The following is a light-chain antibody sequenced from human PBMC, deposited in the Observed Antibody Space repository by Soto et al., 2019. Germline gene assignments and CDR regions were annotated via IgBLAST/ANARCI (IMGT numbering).Light chain of an antibody. CDR1: SSDVGGYKY. CDR3: SSYAGNKNYV. Sequence: QSVLTQPPSASGSPGQSVTISCTGTSSDVGGYKYVSWYQQHPGKAPKLMIYEVNKRPSGVPDRFSGSKSGNTASLTVSGLQAEDEADYYCSSYAGNKNYVFGTGTKVTVL. CDR2: EVN. J-gene: IGLJ1*01. V-gene: IGLV2-8*01.